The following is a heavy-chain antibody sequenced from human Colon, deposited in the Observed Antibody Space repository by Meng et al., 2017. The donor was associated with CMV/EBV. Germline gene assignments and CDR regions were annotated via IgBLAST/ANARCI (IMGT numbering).Heavy chain of an antibody. CDR1: GFTFSSYW. Sequence: GGSLRLSCAASGFTFSSYWMSWVRQAPGKGLEWVANIKQDGSEKYYVDSVKGRFTISRDNAKNSLYLQMNSLRAEDTAVYYCAREITTAVPHTYYYYYYGMDVWGQGTTVTVSS. CDR2: IKQDGSEK. CDR3: AREITTAVPHTYYYYYYGMDV. J-gene: IGHJ6*02. D-gene: IGHD4-11*01. V-gene: IGHV3-7*01.